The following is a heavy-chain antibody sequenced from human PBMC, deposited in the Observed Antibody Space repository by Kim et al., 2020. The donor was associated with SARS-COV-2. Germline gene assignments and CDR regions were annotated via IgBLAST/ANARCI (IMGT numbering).Heavy chain of an antibody. V-gene: IGHV4-31*03. J-gene: IGHJ6*02. CDR2: IYYSGST. D-gene: IGHD3-3*01. Sequence: SETLSLTCTVSGGSISSGGYYWSWIRQHPGKGLEWIGYIYYSGSTYYNPSLKSRVTISVDTSKNQFSLKLSSVTAADTAVYYCARDTYYDFWSGYQPYYGMDVWGQGTTVTVSS. CDR3: ARDTYYDFWSGYQPYYGMDV. CDR1: GGSISSGGYY.